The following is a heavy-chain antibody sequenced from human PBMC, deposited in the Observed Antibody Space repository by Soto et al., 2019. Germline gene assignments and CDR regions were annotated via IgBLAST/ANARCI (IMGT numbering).Heavy chain of an antibody. D-gene: IGHD2-15*01. CDR2: IYPYNGNT. J-gene: IGHJ4*02. Sequence: ASVKVSCKASGYAFSGYGISWVRQAPGQGLEWMGWIYPYNGNTKYAQKLQGRVTMTTDTSTGTAYMELRSLTSDDTAVYYCARLVCSGDSCYSPVDYWGQGTLVTVSS. CDR3: ARLVCSGDSCYSPVDY. V-gene: IGHV1-18*04. CDR1: GYAFSGYG.